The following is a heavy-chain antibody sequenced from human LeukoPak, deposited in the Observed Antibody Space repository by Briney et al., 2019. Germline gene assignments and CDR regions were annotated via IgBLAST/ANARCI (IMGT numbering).Heavy chain of an antibody. J-gene: IGHJ5*02. CDR2: IIPIFGTA. Sequence: SVKVSCKASGGTFSSYAISWVRQAPGQGLEWMGRIIPIFGTANYAQKFQGRVTITTDESTSTAYMELSSLRSKDTAVYYCARIRYYYDSSGYYFFWFGPWGQGTLVTVSS. CDR1: GGTFSSYA. V-gene: IGHV1-69*05. CDR3: ARIRYYYDSSGYYFFWFGP. D-gene: IGHD3-22*01.